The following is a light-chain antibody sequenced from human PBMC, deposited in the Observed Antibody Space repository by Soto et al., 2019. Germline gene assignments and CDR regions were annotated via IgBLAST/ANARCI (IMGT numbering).Light chain of an antibody. V-gene: IGKV1D-13*01. J-gene: IGKJ1*01. Sequence: AIQLTHSPSSLSASVGDRVTITCRASQGISSALAWYQQKPGKAPKLLIYDASSLESGVPSRFSGSGSGTDFTLTISSLQPEDFATYYCQQFNNYWTFGQGTKVDIK. CDR1: QGISSA. CDR2: DAS. CDR3: QQFNNYWT.